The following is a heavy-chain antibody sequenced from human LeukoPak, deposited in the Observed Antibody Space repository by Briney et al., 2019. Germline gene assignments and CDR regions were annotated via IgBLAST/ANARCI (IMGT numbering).Heavy chain of an antibody. J-gene: IGHJ4*02. Sequence: GESLKISCKGSGYSFTSYWIGWVRQMPGKGLEWMGIIYPGDSDTRYSPSFQGQVTISADKSTSTAYLQWSSLKASDTTMYYCALLVSSSSYYFDYWGQGTLVTVSS. D-gene: IGHD6-6*01. V-gene: IGHV5-51*01. CDR2: IYPGDSDT. CDR1: GYSFTSYW. CDR3: ALLVSSSSYYFDY.